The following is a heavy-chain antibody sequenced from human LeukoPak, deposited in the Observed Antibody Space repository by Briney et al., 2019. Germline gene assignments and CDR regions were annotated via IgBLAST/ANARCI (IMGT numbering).Heavy chain of an antibody. V-gene: IGHV4-39*07. CDR1: GGSTSSSSFY. J-gene: IGHJ4*02. D-gene: IGHD3-22*01. CDR3: AREGTGRGSGYYYGLFDY. CDR2: ISYSGST. Sequence: SETLSPTCTVSGGSTSSSSFYWGWIRQPPGKGLECIGRISYSGSTYYNPSLKSRVTISVDTSKNQISLNLSSVTAADTAVYYCAREGTGRGSGYYYGLFDYWGQGTLVTVSS.